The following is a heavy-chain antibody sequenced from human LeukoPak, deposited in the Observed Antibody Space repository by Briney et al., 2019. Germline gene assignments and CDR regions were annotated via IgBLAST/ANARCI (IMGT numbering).Heavy chain of an antibody. D-gene: IGHD6-13*01. CDR1: GYTFTNYD. CDR2: MNPNSGNT. J-gene: IGHJ3*02. CDR3: ATGTRDVFDI. V-gene: IGHV1-8*03. Sequence: ASVKVSCKASGYTFTNYDINWVRQATGQGLEWMGRMNPNSGNTGYAQKFQGRVTITRNTSISTAYMELSSLRSEDTAVYHCATGTRDVFDIWGQGTMVTVSS.